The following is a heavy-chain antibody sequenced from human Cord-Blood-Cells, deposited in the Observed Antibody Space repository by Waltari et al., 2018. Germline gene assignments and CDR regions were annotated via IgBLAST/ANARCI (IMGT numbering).Heavy chain of an antibody. Sequence: EVQLLESGGGLVQTGGSLGLSCAASGFPFSSHDLSWVRQAPGKGLEWVSAISGSGGSTYYADSVKDRFTISRDNSKNTLYLQMNSLRAEDTAVYYCAKGDSGSYFDYWGQGTLVTVSS. CDR2: ISGSGGST. CDR1: GFPFSSHD. D-gene: IGHD1-26*01. CDR3: AKGDSGSYFDY. V-gene: IGHV3-23*01. J-gene: IGHJ4*02.